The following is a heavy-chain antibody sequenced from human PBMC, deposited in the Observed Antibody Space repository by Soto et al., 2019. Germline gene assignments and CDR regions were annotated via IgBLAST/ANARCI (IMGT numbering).Heavy chain of an antibody. D-gene: IGHD6-13*01. J-gene: IGHJ5*02. CDR3: ARVRNFIAAAPWFDP. V-gene: IGHV1-2*04. CDR1: GYTFTGYY. CDR2: INPNSGGT. Sequence: ASVKLSCKASGYTFTGYYMHWVRQAPGQGLEWMGWINPNSGGTNYAQKFQGWVTMTRDTSISTAYMELSRLRSDDTAVYYCARVRNFIAAAPWFDPWGQGILVTVS.